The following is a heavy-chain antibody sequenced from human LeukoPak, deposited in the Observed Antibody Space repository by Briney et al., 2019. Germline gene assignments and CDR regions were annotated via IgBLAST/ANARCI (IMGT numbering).Heavy chain of an antibody. Sequence: SETLSLTCTVSGASISSYYWSWIRQPPGKGLEWIGCIYYSGYTNYNPSLKSRVTMTVDTSKNQFSLKVSSVTAADTAVYYCARDPGPYCTTTSCYVDYWGRGTLSPSPQ. CDR1: GASISSYY. CDR3: ARDPGPYCTTTSCYVDY. J-gene: IGHJ4*02. D-gene: IGHD2-2*01. CDR2: IYYSGYT. V-gene: IGHV4-59*01.